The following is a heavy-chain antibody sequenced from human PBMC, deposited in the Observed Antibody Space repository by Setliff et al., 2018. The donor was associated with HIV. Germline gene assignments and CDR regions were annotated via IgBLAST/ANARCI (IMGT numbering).Heavy chain of an antibody. J-gene: IGHJ4*02. CDR2: VYYGGDT. D-gene: IGHD3-16*01. Sequence: SETLSLTCAVSGGSMKISNYYWAWIRQPPGKGLEWIGSVYYGGDTYYNPSLKSRVTISADTSNNQFSLKLNSLTAADTAIYYCARDSRMIMEGTDYWGQGSLVTVSS. CDR3: ARDSRMIMEGTDY. V-gene: IGHV4-39*01. CDR1: GGSMKISNYY.